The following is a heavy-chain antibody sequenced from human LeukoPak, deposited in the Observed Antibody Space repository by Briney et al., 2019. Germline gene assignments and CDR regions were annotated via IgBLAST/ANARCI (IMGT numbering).Heavy chain of an antibody. V-gene: IGHV4-59*01. J-gene: IGHJ6*02. CDR3: ARAGRYYYYGMDV. CDR1: GGSISSYY. CDR2: IYYSGST. Sequence: SETLSLTCTVSGGSISSYYWSWIRQPPGKGLEWIGYIYYSGSTNYNPSLKSRVTISADTSKNQFSLKLSSVTAADTAVYYCARAGRYYYYGMDVWGQGTTVTVSS.